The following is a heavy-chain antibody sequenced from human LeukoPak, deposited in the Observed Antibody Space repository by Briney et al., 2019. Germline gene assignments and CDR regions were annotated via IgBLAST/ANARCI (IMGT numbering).Heavy chain of an antibody. D-gene: IGHD3-22*01. CDR2: INHSGST. Sequence: PSETLSLTCAVYGGSFSGYYWSWIRQPPGKGLEWIGEINHSGSTNYNPSLKSRVTISVDTSKNQFSLKLSSVTAADTAVYYCARGPYYDSSGYYQVGFDIWGQGTMVTVSS. V-gene: IGHV4-34*01. CDR1: GGSFSGYY. J-gene: IGHJ3*02. CDR3: ARGPYYDSSGYYQVGFDI.